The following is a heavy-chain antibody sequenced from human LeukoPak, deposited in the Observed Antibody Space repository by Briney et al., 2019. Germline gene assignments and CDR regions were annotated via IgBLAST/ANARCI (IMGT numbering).Heavy chain of an antibody. Sequence: PGGSLRLSCAASGFTFDDYGMSWVRQAPGKGLEWVSGINWNGGSTGYADSVKGRFTISRDNAKNSLYLQMNSLRAEDTALYYCARDRSIAVAGGGVLYYFDYWGQGTLVTVSS. J-gene: IGHJ4*02. CDR1: GFTFDDYG. V-gene: IGHV3-20*04. D-gene: IGHD6-19*01. CDR2: INWNGGST. CDR3: ARDRSIAVAGGGVLYYFDY.